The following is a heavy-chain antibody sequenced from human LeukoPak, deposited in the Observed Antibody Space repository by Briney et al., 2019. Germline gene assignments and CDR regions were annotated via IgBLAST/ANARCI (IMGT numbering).Heavy chain of an antibody. CDR3: ARVVGVTKFDY. J-gene: IGHJ4*02. D-gene: IGHD4-17*01. CDR2: IITILGIA. V-gene: IGHV1-69*04. CDR1: GGTFSSYA. Sequence: ASVKVSCKASGGTFSSYAISWVRHAPGPGLEWMGRIITILGIANYAQKFQGRVTITADKSTTTAYMELSSLRSEDTAVYYCARVVGVTKFDYWGQGTLVTVSS.